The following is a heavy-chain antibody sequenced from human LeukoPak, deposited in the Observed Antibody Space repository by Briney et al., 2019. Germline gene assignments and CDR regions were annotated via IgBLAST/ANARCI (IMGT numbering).Heavy chain of an antibody. CDR3: ATNPEGGPPYGMDV. Sequence: GGSLRLSCAASGFTFSDYYMSWIRQAPGKGLEWVSYISSSGSTIYYADSVKGRFTISRDNAKNSLYLQMNSLRAEDTAVYYCATNPEGGPPYGMDVWGQGTTVTVSS. D-gene: IGHD1-14*01. J-gene: IGHJ6*02. CDR2: ISSSGSTI. V-gene: IGHV3-11*01. CDR1: GFTFSDYY.